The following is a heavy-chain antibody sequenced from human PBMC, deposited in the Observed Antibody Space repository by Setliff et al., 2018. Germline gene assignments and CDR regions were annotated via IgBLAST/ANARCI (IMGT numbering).Heavy chain of an antibody. V-gene: IGHV3-7*01. D-gene: IGHD3-10*01. Sequence: LRLSCAASGLTFSNSWMSWVRQAPGKGLEWVANIKEDGSERNYAESVKGRFITSRDNAKTLVFLQITSLRVEDTAVYYCARNATHFTKFRGLNMRSFHIDFWGKGTSVTVSS. CDR1: GLTFSNSW. CDR2: IKEDGSER. J-gene: IGHJ6*03. CDR3: ARNATHFTKFRGLNMRSFHIDF.